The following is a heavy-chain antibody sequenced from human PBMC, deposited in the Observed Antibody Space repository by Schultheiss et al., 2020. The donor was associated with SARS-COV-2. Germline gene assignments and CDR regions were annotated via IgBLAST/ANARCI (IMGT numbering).Heavy chain of an antibody. CDR2: INPNSGGT. Sequence: GESLKISCKASGYTFTSYYMHWVRQAPGQGLEWMGWINPNSGGTNYAQKFQGWVTMTRDTSISTAYMELSRLRSDDTAVYYCARGERGDGYRYYFDYWGQGTLVTVSS. CDR3: ARGERGDGYRYYFDY. D-gene: IGHD5-24*01. J-gene: IGHJ4*02. CDR1: GYTFTSYY. V-gene: IGHV1-2*04.